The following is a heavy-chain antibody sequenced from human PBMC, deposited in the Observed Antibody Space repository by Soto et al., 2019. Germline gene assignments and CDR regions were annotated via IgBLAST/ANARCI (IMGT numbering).Heavy chain of an antibody. CDR3: ARDLGGGTYDFWSGYRSYYYYMDV. CDR2: ISSNGGST. J-gene: IGHJ6*03. V-gene: IGHV3-64*01. D-gene: IGHD3-3*01. Sequence: GGSLRLSCAASGFTFSSYAMHWVRQAPGKGLEYVSAISSNGGSTYYANSVKGRFTISRDNSKNTLYLQMGSLRAEDMAVYYCARDLGGGTYDFWSGYRSYYYYMDVWGKGTTVTVSS. CDR1: GFTFSSYA.